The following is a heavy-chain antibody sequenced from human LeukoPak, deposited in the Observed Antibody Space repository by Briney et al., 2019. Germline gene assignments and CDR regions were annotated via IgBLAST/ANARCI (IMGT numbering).Heavy chain of an antibody. CDR1: GGSISSYY. V-gene: IGHV3-23*01. Sequence: PSETLSLTCTVSGGSISSYYWSWIRQPAGKGLEWVSAISGSGGSTYYADSVKGRFTISRDNSKNTLYVQMNSLRAEDTAVYYCAKRADIVVVPAAIGDYWGQGTLVTVSS. D-gene: IGHD2-2*02. J-gene: IGHJ4*02. CDR2: ISGSGGST. CDR3: AKRADIVVVPAAIGDY.